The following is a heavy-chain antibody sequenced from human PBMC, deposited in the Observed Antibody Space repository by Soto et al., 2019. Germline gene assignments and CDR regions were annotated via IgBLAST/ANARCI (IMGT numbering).Heavy chain of an antibody. CDR3: ASGYYDILTGRDTKYYFDY. Sequence: SEPLSLTCTVSGGSIINGDYYWTWIRQPPGKGLEWIGYIYYSGNTYYNPSLKSRVMISVDTSKNQFSLNLSSVTAADTAVYYCASGYYDILTGRDTKYYFDYWGQGALVTVSS. D-gene: IGHD3-9*01. CDR1: GGSIINGDYY. CDR2: IYYSGNT. J-gene: IGHJ4*02. V-gene: IGHV4-30-4*01.